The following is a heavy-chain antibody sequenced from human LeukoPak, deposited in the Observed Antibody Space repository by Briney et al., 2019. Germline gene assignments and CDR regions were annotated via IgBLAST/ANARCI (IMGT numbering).Heavy chain of an antibody. Sequence: SVKVSCKASGGTFSSYAISWVRQAPGQGREWMGRIIPIFGTANYAQKFQGRVTITTDESTSTAYMELSSLRSEDTAVYYCAREGDFIAAANFDYWGQGTLVTVSS. CDR1: GGTFSSYA. CDR2: IIPIFGTA. V-gene: IGHV1-69*05. J-gene: IGHJ4*02. D-gene: IGHD6-13*01. CDR3: AREGDFIAAANFDY.